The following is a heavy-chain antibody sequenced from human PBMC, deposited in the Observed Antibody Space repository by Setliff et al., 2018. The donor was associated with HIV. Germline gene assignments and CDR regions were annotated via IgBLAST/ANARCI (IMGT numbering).Heavy chain of an antibody. CDR2: MNIGGTA. J-gene: IGHJ6*03. D-gene: IGHD3-10*01. V-gene: IGHV4-39*01. CDR1: GVSVNDSLSF. Sequence: SETLSLTCSVSGVSVNDSLSFWSWVRQSPGRGLEWIGNMNIGGTAYNNLSLQDRLTISIDTSRSLFSLTLRSVTAADTAMYYCARGRDGELFTKEGNYYYYIDVWGKGTTVTVSS. CDR3: ARGRDGELFTKEGNYYYYIDV.